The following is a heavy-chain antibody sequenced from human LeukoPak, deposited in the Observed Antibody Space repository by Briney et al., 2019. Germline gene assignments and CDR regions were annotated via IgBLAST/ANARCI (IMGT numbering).Heavy chain of an antibody. CDR2: IWYDGSNK. CDR1: GFTFSSYG. J-gene: IGHJ4*02. Sequence: SGGSLRLSCAASGFTFSSYGMHWVRQAPSKGLEWVAVIWYDGSNKYYADSVKGRFTISRDNSKNTLYLQMNSLRAEDTAVYYCAREGYDYVWGSYRQRNSFDYWGQGTLVTVSS. CDR3: AREGYDYVWGSYRQRNSFDY. V-gene: IGHV3-33*01. D-gene: IGHD3-16*02.